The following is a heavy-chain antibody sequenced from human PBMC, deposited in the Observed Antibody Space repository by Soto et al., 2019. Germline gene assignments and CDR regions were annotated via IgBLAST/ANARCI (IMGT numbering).Heavy chain of an antibody. Sequence: PSETLSLTCTVSGGSISSYYWSWIRQPPGKGLEWIGYIYYSGSTNYNPSLKSRVTISVDTSKNQFSLKLSSVTAADTAVYYCARGIVGAIDWFDPWGQGTLVTVSS. CDR2: IYYSGST. J-gene: IGHJ5*02. CDR3: ARGIVGAIDWFDP. CDR1: GGSISSYY. V-gene: IGHV4-59*01. D-gene: IGHD1-26*01.